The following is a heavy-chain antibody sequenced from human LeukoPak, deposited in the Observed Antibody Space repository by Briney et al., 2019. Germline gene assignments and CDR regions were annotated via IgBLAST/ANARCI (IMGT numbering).Heavy chain of an antibody. CDR3: ARTYYYDSSGYYPHYGMDV. J-gene: IGHJ6*02. Sequence: SETLSLTCAVSGGSISSGGYSWSWIRQPPGKGLEWIGYICHSGSTYYNPSLKSRVTISVDRSKNQFSLKLSSVTAADTAVYYCARTYYYDSSGYYPHYGMDVWGQGTTVTVSS. CDR2: ICHSGST. D-gene: IGHD3-22*01. V-gene: IGHV4-30-2*01. CDR1: GGSISSGGYS.